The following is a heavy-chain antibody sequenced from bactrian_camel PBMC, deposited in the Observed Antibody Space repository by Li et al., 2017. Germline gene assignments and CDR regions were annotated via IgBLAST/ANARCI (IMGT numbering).Heavy chain of an antibody. CDR1: GLPYSTTC. CDR3: AAAEWVWSPDPLRGDFDR. D-gene: IGHD3*01. Sequence: HVQLVESGGGSVQAGGSLRLSCTASGLPYSTTCMAWFRQAPGKEREGVATITGGGITWYVDSVKGRFTISRDNAKDTIDLSMYSLEPEDTGMYYCAAAEWVWSPDPLRGDFDRWGRGTQVTVS. J-gene: IGHJ4*01. CDR2: ITGGGIT. V-gene: IGHV3S1*01.